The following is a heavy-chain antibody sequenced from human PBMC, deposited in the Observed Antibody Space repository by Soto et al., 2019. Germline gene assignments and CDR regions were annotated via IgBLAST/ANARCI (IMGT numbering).Heavy chain of an antibody. CDR2: LYHIGTT. CDR1: DTSIVTSYY. D-gene: IGHD6-19*01. V-gene: IGHV4-38-2*02. CDR3: ARVGAMAPEFHFDY. J-gene: IGHJ4*02. Sequence: SETLSRTCTVCDTSIVTSYYWGWIRQPPGGGLEWIGSLYHIGTTYYNPSLRSRATISVDTSKNQFFLQLTSLTAADTAVYYCARVGAMAPEFHFDYWGPGTLVTVSS.